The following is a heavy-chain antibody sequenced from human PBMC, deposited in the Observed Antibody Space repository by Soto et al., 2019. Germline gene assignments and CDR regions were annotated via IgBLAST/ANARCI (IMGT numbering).Heavy chain of an antibody. Sequence: SQTLSLPCAVYGGSFSGYYWSWIRQPPGKGLEWIGEINHSGSTNYNPSLKSRVTISVDTSKNQFSLKLSSVTAADTAVYYCARGPRGYSYGFYYYYGMDVWGQGTTVTVSS. V-gene: IGHV4-34*01. D-gene: IGHD5-18*01. CDR1: GGSFSGYY. CDR3: ARGPRGYSYGFYYYYGMDV. J-gene: IGHJ6*02. CDR2: INHSGST.